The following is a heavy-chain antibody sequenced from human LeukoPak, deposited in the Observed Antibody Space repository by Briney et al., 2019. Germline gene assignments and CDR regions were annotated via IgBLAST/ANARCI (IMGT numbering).Heavy chain of an antibody. J-gene: IGHJ6*04. Sequence: ASVKVSCKVSGYTLINLSMHWVRQAPGKGLEWMGSSDPHQTNYARNFQGRLTMTEDTSAATAYMELSSLRSEDTAVYYCASILYGYGLDVWGKGTTVTVSS. D-gene: IGHD2/OR15-2a*01. CDR3: ASILYGYGLDV. CDR1: GYTLINLS. V-gene: IGHV1-24*01. CDR2: SDPHQT.